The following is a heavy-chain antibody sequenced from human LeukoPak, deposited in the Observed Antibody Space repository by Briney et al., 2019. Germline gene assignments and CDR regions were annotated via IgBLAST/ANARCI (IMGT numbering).Heavy chain of an antibody. D-gene: IGHD1-7*01. CDR1: GVSLRGYY. Sequence: PSETLSLTCAVYGVSLRGYYWSWIRQSPEKGLEWIGEISHEGDSIYNPSLKSRLTLSVDMSKNQFSLNLRSVTAADTAVYYCARGRNYVSDYYFDVSGKGTTVIVSS. CDR3: ARGRNYVSDYYFDV. V-gene: IGHV4-34*01. CDR2: ISHEGDS. J-gene: IGHJ6*03.